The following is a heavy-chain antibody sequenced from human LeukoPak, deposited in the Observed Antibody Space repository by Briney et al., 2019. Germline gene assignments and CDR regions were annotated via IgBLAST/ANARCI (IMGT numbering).Heavy chain of an antibody. CDR2: IWYDGSNK. V-gene: IGHV3-33*08. CDR3: ATDRATQYFDY. D-gene: IGHD2-15*01. J-gene: IGHJ4*02. Sequence: PGGPLRLSCVASGFTFSNYWMHWVRQAPGKGLEWVAVIWYDGSNKDYADSVKGRFTVSRDNSRNTLFLQMNSLRVEDTAVYYCATDRATQYFDYWGQGTLVSVPS. CDR1: GFTFSNYW.